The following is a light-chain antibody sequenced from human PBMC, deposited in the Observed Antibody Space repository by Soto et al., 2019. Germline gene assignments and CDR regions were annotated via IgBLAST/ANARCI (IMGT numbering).Light chain of an antibody. CDR2: DAS. Sequence: DIQMTQSPSTLSASVGDRVTITCRASQSISSWLAWYQQKPGKAPKLLIYDASSLESGVPSRFSGSGSGTEFTLNISRLQHDDFATYSCQQYNSYYTFGQGTKLEIK. CDR3: QQYNSYYT. J-gene: IGKJ2*01. CDR1: QSISSW. V-gene: IGKV1-5*01.